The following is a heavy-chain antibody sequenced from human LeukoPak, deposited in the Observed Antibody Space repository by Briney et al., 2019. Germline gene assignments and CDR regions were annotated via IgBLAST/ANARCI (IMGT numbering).Heavy chain of an antibody. D-gene: IGHD3-10*01. CDR1: GGSISSYY. J-gene: IGHJ4*02. CDR3: VRNAYNYYGSGSYIDY. V-gene: IGHV4-59*01. CDR2: IYYSGST. Sequence: KPSETLSLTCTVCGGSISSYYWSWIRQPPGKGLEWIGYIYYSGSTNYNPSLKSRVTISVDTSKNQFSLKLSSVTAADTAVYYCVRNAYNYYGSGSYIDYWGQGTLVTVSS.